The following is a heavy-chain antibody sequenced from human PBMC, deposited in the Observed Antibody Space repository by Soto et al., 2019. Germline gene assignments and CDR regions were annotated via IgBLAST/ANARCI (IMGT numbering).Heavy chain of an antibody. V-gene: IGHV4-34*01. J-gene: IGHJ3*02. D-gene: IGHD3-16*02. CDR2: INHSGST. Sequence: SETLSLTCAVYGGSFSGYYWSWIRQPPGKGLEWIGEINHSGSTNYNPSLKSRVTISVDTSKNQFSLKLSSVTAADTAVYYCATVTMITFGGVIPTKVGDAFDIWGQGTMVTVSS. CDR3: ATVTMITFGGVIPTKVGDAFDI. CDR1: GGSFSGYY.